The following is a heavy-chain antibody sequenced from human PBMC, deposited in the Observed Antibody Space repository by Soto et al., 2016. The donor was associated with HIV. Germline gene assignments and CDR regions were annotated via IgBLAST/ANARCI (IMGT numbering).Heavy chain of an antibody. CDR2: IWYDGSNK. J-gene: IGHJ6*03. D-gene: IGHD3-10*01. V-gene: IGHV3-33*06. CDR1: GFTFSNYA. Sequence: VQLVESGGGVIQPGRSLRLSCVASGFTFSNYAINWVRQAPGKGLEWVALIWYDGSNKYYVDSVKGRFTISRDNSKNTLYLQMNSLRTEDTAMYYCAKGAHAYYYYMDVWGKRDHGHRLL. CDR3: AKGAHAYYYYMDV.